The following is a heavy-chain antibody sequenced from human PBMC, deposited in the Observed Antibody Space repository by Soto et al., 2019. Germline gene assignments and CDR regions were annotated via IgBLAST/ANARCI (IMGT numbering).Heavy chain of an antibody. Sequence: PGGSLRLSCASSGFAFSSYEMNWVRQAPGKGLEWVSLISSSGSMVYYADSVKGRFTISRDNAKNSLYLQMNSLRAEDTAVYYCARDGDYSSRWYGYFGPYDYWGQGTPVIVSS. J-gene: IGHJ4*02. CDR1: GFAFSSYE. CDR2: ISSSGSMV. V-gene: IGHV3-48*03. CDR3: ARDGDYSSRWYGYFGPYDY. D-gene: IGHD6-13*01.